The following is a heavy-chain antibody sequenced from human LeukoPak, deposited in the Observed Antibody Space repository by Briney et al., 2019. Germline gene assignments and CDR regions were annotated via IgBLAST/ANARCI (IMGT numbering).Heavy chain of an antibody. D-gene: IGHD3-22*01. CDR1: GGSISSYY. J-gene: IGHJ4*02. CDR3: ARDRYYYDSSARYFDY. CDR2: IHTSGST. V-gene: IGHV4-4*07. Sequence: SETLSLTCTVSGGSISSYYWSWIRQPAGKGLEWIGRIHTSGSTNYSPFLKSRVTMSVDTSKNQFSLKLSSVTAADTAVYYCARDRYYYDSSARYFDYWGQGTLVTVSS.